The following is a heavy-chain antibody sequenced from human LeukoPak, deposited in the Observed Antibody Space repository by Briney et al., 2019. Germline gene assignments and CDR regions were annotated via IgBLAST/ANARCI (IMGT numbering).Heavy chain of an antibody. D-gene: IGHD3-10*01. CDR3: ARGQNYYGSGSQTFDI. V-gene: IGHV3-20*04. Sequence: PGGSLRLSCAASGFTFSNYGMHWVRQAPGKGLEWVSGINWNGGSTGYADSVKGRFTISRDNAKNSLYLQVSSLRAEDTAWYYCARGQNYYGSGSQTFDIWGQGTMVTVSS. CDR1: GFTFSNYG. J-gene: IGHJ3*02. CDR2: INWNGGST.